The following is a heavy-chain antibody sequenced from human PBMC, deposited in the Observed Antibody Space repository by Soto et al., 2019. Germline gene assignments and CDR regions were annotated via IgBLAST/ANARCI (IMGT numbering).Heavy chain of an antibody. V-gene: IGHV4-30-4*01. CDR3: ARVGFGELLAHGMDV. D-gene: IGHD3-10*01. CDR2: IYYSGST. CDR1: GGSISSGDYY. Sequence: QVQLQESGPGLVKPSQTLSLTCTVSGGSISSGDYYWSWIRQPPGKGLEWIGYIYYSGSTYYNPSLRSRATITADTPKNQFSPKLSSVTAADTAVYYWARVGFGELLAHGMDVWGQGTTVTVSS. J-gene: IGHJ6*02.